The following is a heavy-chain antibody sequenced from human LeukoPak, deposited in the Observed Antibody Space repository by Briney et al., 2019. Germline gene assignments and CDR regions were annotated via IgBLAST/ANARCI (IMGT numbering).Heavy chain of an antibody. Sequence: PSETLSLTCTVSDYSLSTGHYWGWIRQPPGKGLEWIGSVSRSGSTYYNPSLESRVTISIDRSKSQFSLKLTSVTAADTAVYYCARDSLHYDYWSGYYSPFDYWGQGTLVTVSS. J-gene: IGHJ4*02. D-gene: IGHD3-3*01. CDR1: DYSLSTGHY. CDR3: ARDSLHYDYWSGYYSPFDY. V-gene: IGHV4-38-2*02. CDR2: VSRSGST.